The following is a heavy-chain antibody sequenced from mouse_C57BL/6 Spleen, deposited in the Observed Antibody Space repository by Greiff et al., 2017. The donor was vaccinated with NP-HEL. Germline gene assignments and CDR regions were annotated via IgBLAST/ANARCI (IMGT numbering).Heavy chain of an antibody. J-gene: IGHJ4*01. CDR2: IYPGSGST. V-gene: IGHV1-55*01. CDR1: GYTFTSYW. D-gene: IGHD2-2*01. CDR3: ARGGVWLRRDAMDY. Sequence: QVQLQQPGAELVKPGASVKMSCKASGYTFTSYWLTWVKQRPGQGLEWIGDIYPGSGSTNYNEKFKSKATLTVDTSSSTAYMQLSSLTSEDSAVYYCARGGVWLRRDAMDYWGQGTSVTVSS.